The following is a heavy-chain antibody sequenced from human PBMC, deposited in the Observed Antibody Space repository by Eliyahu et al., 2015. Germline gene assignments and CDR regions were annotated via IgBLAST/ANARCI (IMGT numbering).Heavy chain of an antibody. CDR2: IFSNDEK. Sequence: QVTLKESGPVLVKPTETLTLTCTVSGFSLSNARMGVSWIRQPPGKALEWLAHIFSNDEKSYSTSLKSRLTISKDTSKSQVVLTMTNMDPVDTATYYCARIRSSSWPNYYYYGMDVWGKGTTVTVSS. V-gene: IGHV2-26*01. D-gene: IGHD6-13*01. J-gene: IGHJ6*04. CDR3: ARIRSSSWPNYYYYGMDV. CDR1: GFSLSNARMG.